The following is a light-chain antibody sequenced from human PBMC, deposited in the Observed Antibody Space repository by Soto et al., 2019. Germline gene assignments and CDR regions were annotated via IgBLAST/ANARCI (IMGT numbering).Light chain of an antibody. Sequence: QSVLTQPPSASGSPGQSVTISCTGTSSDVGGYNYVSWYQQYPGKAPKLMIYEVTKRPSGVPDRFSGSKSGNTASLTVSGLQAYYDAASSSISYARSFYVSRTGTKLPVL. J-gene: IGLJ1*01. CDR1: SSDVGGYNY. CDR2: EVT. CDR3: ISYARSFYV. V-gene: IGLV2-8*01.